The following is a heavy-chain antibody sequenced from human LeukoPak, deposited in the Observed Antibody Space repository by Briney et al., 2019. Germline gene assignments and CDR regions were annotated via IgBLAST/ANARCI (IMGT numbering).Heavy chain of an antibody. D-gene: IGHD5-12*01. CDR2: IYSGGFT. CDR1: GFTVNSNS. Sequence: GGSLRLSCAASGFTVNSNSMSWVRQAPGKGLEWISVIYSGGFTYYADSVKGRFTISRDNSKNTLYLQMNSLRAEDTAVYYCARGKVATIFDAFDIWGQGTMVTVSS. V-gene: IGHV3-66*01. CDR3: ARGKVATIFDAFDI. J-gene: IGHJ3*02.